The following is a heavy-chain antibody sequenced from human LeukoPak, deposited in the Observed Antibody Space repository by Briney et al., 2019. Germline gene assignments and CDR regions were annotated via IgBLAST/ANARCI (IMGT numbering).Heavy chain of an antibody. CDR1: GYTFTSYY. J-gene: IGHJ4*02. CDR2: INPNSGGT. Sequence: ASVKVSCKASGYTFTSYYMHWVRQAPGQGLEWMGWINPNSGGTNYAQKFQGRVTMTRDTSISTAYMELSRLRSDDTAVYYCARARTSGLTGTTDYWGQGTLVTVSS. CDR3: ARARTSGLTGTTDY. V-gene: IGHV1-2*02. D-gene: IGHD1-7*01.